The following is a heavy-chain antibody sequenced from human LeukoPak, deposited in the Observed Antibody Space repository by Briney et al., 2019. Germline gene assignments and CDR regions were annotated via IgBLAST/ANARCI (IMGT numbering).Heavy chain of an antibody. J-gene: IGHJ4*02. V-gene: IGHV3-7*01. CDR3: AGSRTTYYYDSSGYYYY. CDR1: GFSFTSYW. D-gene: IGHD3-22*01. Sequence: GGSLRLSCVASGFSFTSYWMSWVRQAPGKGLEFVANINQDAGTTNYVDSVKGRFTISRDNAKNSLYLQMNSLRAEDTAVYYCAGSRTTYYYDSSGYYYYWGQGTLVTVSS. CDR2: INQDAGTT.